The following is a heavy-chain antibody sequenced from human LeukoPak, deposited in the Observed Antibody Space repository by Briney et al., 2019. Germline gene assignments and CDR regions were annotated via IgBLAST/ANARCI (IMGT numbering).Heavy chain of an antibody. V-gene: IGHV1-46*01. J-gene: IGHJ4*02. CDR2: INPSGGST. CDR3: ARSSSGEEY. D-gene: IGHD6-13*01. Sequence: AASVRVSCKASGYTFTSYYMHWVRQAPGPGLEWMGIINPSGGSTSYAQKYQGRVTMTRDTSTSTVYMELSSLRSEDTALYYCARSSSGEEYWGQGTLVTVSS. CDR1: GYTFTSYY.